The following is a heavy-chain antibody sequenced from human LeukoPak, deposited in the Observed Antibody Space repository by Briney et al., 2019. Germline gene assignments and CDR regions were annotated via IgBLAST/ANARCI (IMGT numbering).Heavy chain of an antibody. J-gene: IGHJ4*02. D-gene: IGHD5-12*01. CDR2: IYPGDSDT. CDR3: ARQVDIVATERYFDY. CDR1: GYSFTSYW. V-gene: IGHV5-51*01. Sequence: GESLKISCKGSGYSFTSYWIGWVRQMPGKGLEWMGIIYPGDSDTRYSPSFQGQVTISADKSISTAYLQWSSLKASDTATYYCARQVDIVATERYFDYWGQGTLVTVSS.